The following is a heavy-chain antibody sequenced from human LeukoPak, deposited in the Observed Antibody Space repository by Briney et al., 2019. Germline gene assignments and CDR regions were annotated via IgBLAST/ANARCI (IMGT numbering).Heavy chain of an antibody. CDR1: GFTFSSYS. V-gene: IGHV3-48*04. J-gene: IGHJ4*02. CDR2: ISSSGSTI. D-gene: IGHD6-19*01. Sequence: GGSLRLSCAASGFTFSSYSMNWVRQAPGKGLEWVSYISSSGSTIYYADSVKGRFTISRDNAKNSLYLQMNSLRAEDTAVYYCATYSSGRSGDFDYWGQGTLVTVSS. CDR3: ATYSSGRSGDFDY.